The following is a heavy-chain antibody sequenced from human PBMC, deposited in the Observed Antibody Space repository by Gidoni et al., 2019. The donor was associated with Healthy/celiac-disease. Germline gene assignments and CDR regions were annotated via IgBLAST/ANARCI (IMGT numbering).Heavy chain of an antibody. V-gene: IGHV5-51*01. Sequence: EVQLVQSGAEVKKPGESLKISCKGSGYSFTSYWIGWVRQMPGKGLEWMGIIYPGDSDTRYSPSFQGQVTISADKSISTAYLQWSSLKASDTAMYYCARTYYGSGSYSELYYFDYWGQGILVTVSS. CDR2: IYPGDSDT. D-gene: IGHD3-10*01. J-gene: IGHJ4*02. CDR3: ARTYYGSGSYSELYYFDY. CDR1: GYSFTSYW.